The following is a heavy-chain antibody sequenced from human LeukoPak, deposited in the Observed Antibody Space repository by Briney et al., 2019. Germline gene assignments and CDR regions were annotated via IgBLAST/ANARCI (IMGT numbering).Heavy chain of an antibody. J-gene: IGHJ4*02. D-gene: IGHD6-13*01. CDR1: GYTFTSYD. CDR3: ARGSSSWESYFDY. V-gene: IGHV1-8*02. CDR2: MNPNSGNT. Sequence: RASVKVSCKASGYTFTSYDINWVRQATGQGLEWMGLMNPNSGNTGYAQKFQGRVTMTRNTSISTAYMELSSLRSEDTAVYYCARGSSSWESYFDYWGQGTLVTVSS.